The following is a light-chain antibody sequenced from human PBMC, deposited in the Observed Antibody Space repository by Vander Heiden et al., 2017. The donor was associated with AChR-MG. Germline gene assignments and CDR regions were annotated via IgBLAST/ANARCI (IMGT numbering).Light chain of an antibody. Sequence: QSVLTQPVSVSGSPGQSITIPCTGTSGDVGGHEHVSWFQQHPGKAPKLIIFGVSDRPSGISTRFSGSKSGNTASLTISGLQSEDEADYYCSSYTNRKTVIFGGGTKLTV. CDR3: SSYTNRKTVI. CDR1: SGDVGGHEH. J-gene: IGLJ2*01. CDR2: GVS. V-gene: IGLV2-14*01.